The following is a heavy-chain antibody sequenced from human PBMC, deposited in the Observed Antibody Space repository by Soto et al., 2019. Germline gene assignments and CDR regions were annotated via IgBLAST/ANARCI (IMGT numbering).Heavy chain of an antibody. CDR1: GYSFTSYW. CDR3: ARPPSYYYDSRPYAFDI. J-gene: IGHJ3*02. V-gene: IGHV5-51*01. CDR2: IYPGDSDT. Sequence: GASLKISCKGSGYSFTSYWIGWVRQMPGKGLEWMGIIYPGDSDTRYSPSFQGQVTISADKSISTAYLQWSSLKASGTAMYYCARPPSYYYDSRPYAFDIWGQGTMVTVSS. D-gene: IGHD3-22*01.